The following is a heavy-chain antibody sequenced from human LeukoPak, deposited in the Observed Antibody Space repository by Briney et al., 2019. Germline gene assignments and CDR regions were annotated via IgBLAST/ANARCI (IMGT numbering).Heavy chain of an antibody. CDR2: IYYSGST. D-gene: IGHD6-19*01. V-gene: IGHV4-31*03. CDR3: ASHSSGWFVGRFDS. CDR1: GGSVSVSGYY. J-gene: IGHJ5*01. Sequence: SETLSLTCTVSGGSVSVSGYYWSWIRQHPGKGLEWIGNIYYSGSTNYNPSLKSRATISVDTPKNQFSLKLRSVTAADTAVYYCASHSSGWFVGRFDSWGQGTLVTVSS.